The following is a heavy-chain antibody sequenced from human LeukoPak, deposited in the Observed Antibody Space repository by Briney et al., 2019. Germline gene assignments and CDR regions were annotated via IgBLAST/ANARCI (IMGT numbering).Heavy chain of an antibody. Sequence: SETLSLTCAVYGGTFSGYYWSWIRQPPGKGLEWIGEINHSGSTNYNPSLKSRVTISVDTSKNQFSLKLSSVTAADTAVYYCARGLGRWLQLLGNWFDPWGQGTLVTVSS. J-gene: IGHJ5*02. D-gene: IGHD5-12*01. CDR1: GGTFSGYY. CDR3: ARGLGRWLQLLGNWFDP. V-gene: IGHV4-34*01. CDR2: INHSGST.